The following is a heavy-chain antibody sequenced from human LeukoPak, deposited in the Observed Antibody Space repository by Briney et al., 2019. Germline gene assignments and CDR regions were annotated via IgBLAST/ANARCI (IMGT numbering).Heavy chain of an antibody. Sequence: GGSLRLSCAASGFTFSSYSMSWVRQAPGKGLEWVSSISSSSSYIYYADSVKGRFTISRDNAKNSLYLQMNSLRAEDTAVYYCARPSLNDYADFQHWGQGTLVTVSS. J-gene: IGHJ1*01. CDR2: ISSSSSYI. V-gene: IGHV3-21*01. CDR3: ARPSLNDYADFQH. CDR1: GFTFSSYS. D-gene: IGHD4-17*01.